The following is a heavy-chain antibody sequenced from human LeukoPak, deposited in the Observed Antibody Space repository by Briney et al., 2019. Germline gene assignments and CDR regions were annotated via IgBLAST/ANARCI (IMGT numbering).Heavy chain of an antibody. D-gene: IGHD2-2*01. J-gene: IGHJ5*01. CDR2: INPNSGGT. CDR1: GYTFIGYY. Sequence: ASVKVTCKASGYTFIGYYIHWVRQAPGQGLEWMGWINPNSGGTNYAQKSQGRVTMTRDTSISTAYMELSRLRSDDTAVYYCARDGGWYQLLRWFDSWGQGNLVTVSS. V-gene: IGHV1-2*02. CDR3: ARDGGWYQLLRWFDS.